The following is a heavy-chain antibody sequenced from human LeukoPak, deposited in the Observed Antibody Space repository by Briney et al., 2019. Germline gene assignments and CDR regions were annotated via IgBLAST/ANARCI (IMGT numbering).Heavy chain of an antibody. J-gene: IGHJ4*02. D-gene: IGHD2-8*01. CDR3: AAGGVYDLLDN. CDR2: FDPENGEA. V-gene: IGHV1-24*01. CDR1: GYSLSELS. Sequence: GASVKVSCKASGYSLSELSMHWVRQAPGKGLEWMGGFDPENGEAVYAQKFQGRVTMTEDTSTDTSYMELNSLKSEDTAVYYRAAGGVYDLLDNWGQGTLVTVSS.